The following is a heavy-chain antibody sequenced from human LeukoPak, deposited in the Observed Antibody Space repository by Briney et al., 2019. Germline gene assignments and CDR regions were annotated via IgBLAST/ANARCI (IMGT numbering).Heavy chain of an antibody. CDR3: ARSNAAWSHYYYYYYMDV. V-gene: IGHV4-39*07. D-gene: IGHD2-15*01. CDR1: GGSISSSSYY. CDR2: IYYSGST. Sequence: PSETLSLTCTVSGGSISSSSYYWGWIRQPPGKGLEWIGSIYYSGSTYYNPSLKSRVTISVDTSKNQFSLKLSSVTAADTAVYYCARSNAAWSHYYYYYYMDVWGKGTTVTVSS. J-gene: IGHJ6*03.